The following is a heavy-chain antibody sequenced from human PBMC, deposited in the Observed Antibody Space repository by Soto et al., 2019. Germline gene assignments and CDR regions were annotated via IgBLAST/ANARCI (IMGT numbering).Heavy chain of an antibody. CDR1: GFTFSSDW. J-gene: IGHJ6*02. CDR2: IKQDGSEK. V-gene: IGHV3-7*01. CDR3: ARIVVVPAAIVGYYYYGMDV. Sequence: PGGSLRLSCAASGFTFSSDWMSWVRQAPGKGLEWVANIKQDGSEKYYVDSVKGRFTISRDNAKNSLYLQMNSLRAEDTAVYYCARIVVVPAAIVGYYYYGMDVWGQGTTVTVS. D-gene: IGHD2-2*01.